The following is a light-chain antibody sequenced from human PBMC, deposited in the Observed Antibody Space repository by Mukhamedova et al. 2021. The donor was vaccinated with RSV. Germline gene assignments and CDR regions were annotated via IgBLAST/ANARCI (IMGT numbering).Light chain of an antibody. CDR1: ETVSDW. CDR2: KAS. V-gene: IGKV1-5*03. CDR3: QQYNNYPLT. J-gene: IGKJ4*01. Sequence: TCRATETVSDWLAWYQRKPGTAPRLLIYKASTLETGVPSRFSGSGSGTDFTLTINNLQPEDSATYFCQQYNNYPLTFGGGTKVEI.